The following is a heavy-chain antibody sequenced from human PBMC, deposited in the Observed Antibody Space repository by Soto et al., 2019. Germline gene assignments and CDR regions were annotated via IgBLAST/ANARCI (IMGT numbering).Heavy chain of an antibody. CDR1: GYTFTRYG. D-gene: IGHD3-16*01. Sequence: QVQLVQSGAEVKNPGASVKVSCKASGYTFTRYGIGWARQAPGPGLEWMGWINTYNGNTNYARNVQGRVTLTTDTSTSTAYMELRSLRSNDTAIYYCAMVDVYVTPSPQDVWGQGTTVIVSS. CDR3: AMVDVYVTPSPQDV. CDR2: INTYNGNT. J-gene: IGHJ6*02. V-gene: IGHV1-18*01.